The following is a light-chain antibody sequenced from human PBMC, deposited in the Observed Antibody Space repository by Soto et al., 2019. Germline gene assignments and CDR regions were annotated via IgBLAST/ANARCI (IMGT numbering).Light chain of an antibody. CDR3: GTWDDRLDGNYV. Sequence: VLTQPPSVSAAPGQQVTISCSGSSSNIGDNYVSWYQHLPGTAPKLVVYDNDRRPSGIPGRFSGSKSGTSATLVITGLQTGDEADYYCGTWDDRLDGNYVFGTGTKVTVL. V-gene: IGLV1-51*01. CDR1: SSNIGDNY. CDR2: DND. J-gene: IGLJ1*01.